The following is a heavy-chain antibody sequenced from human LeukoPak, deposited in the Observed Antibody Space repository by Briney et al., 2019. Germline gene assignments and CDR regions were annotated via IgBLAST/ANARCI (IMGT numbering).Heavy chain of an antibody. CDR3: ARLRAGNTNWFDP. J-gene: IGHJ5*02. CDR2: IYHSGST. Sequence: NPSGTLSLTCAVSGGSISSSNWWSWVRQPPGKGLEWIGEIYHSGSTNYNPSLKSRVTISVDKSKNQFSLKLSSVTAADTAVYYCARLRAGNTNWFDPWGQGTLVTVSS. CDR1: GGSISSSNW. V-gene: IGHV4-4*02. D-gene: IGHD1/OR15-1a*01.